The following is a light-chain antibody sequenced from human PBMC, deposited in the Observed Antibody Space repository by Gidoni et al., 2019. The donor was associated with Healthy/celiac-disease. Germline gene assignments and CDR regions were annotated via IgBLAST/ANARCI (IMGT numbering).Light chain of an antibody. CDR2: GAA. CDR3: QQYGSSPST. Sequence: EIVFTQSPGTLSLSPGERATLSCRASQSVSSSYLAWYQQKPGQAPRLLIYGAASRATGIPDRFSGSGSGTDFTLTISSLEPEDFAVYYCQQYGSSPSTFGQGTKVEIK. CDR1: QSVSSSY. V-gene: IGKV3-20*01. J-gene: IGKJ1*01.